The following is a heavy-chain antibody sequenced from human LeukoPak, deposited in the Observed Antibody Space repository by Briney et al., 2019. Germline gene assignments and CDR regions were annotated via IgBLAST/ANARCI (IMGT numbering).Heavy chain of an antibody. D-gene: IGHD2-15*01. V-gene: IGHV4-59*01. CDR1: GGSISSYY. CDR3: ARGGYCSGGSCYSGAFDI. J-gene: IGHJ3*02. Sequence: SETLSPTCTVSGGSISSYYWSWIRQPPGKGQEWIGYIYYSGSTNYNPSLKSRVTISVDTSKNQFSLKLSSVTAADTAVYYCARGGYCSGGSCYSGAFDIWGQGTMVTVSS. CDR2: IYYSGST.